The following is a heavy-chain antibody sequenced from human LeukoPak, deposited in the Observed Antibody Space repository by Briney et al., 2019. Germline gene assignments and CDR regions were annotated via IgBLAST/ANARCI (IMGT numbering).Heavy chain of an antibody. D-gene: IGHD4-17*01. CDR3: ARRENGDYARNDASDI. CDR2: ISWNSGSI. J-gene: IGHJ3*02. CDR1: GFTFDDYA. V-gene: IGHV3-9*01. Sequence: GGSLRLSCAASGFTFDDYAMHWVRQAPGKGLEWVSGISWNSGSIGYADSVKGRFTISRDNAKNSLYLQMNSLRAEDTAVYYCARRENGDYARNDASDIWGQGTMVTVSS.